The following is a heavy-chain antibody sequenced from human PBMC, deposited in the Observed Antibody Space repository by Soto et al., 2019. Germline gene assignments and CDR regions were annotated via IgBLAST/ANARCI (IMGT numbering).Heavy chain of an antibody. V-gene: IGHV1-69*02. Sequence: QVQLVQSGAEVKKPGSSVKVSCKASGDTFNFYTINWVRQAPGLGLEWMGRFNPILSFSNSALKFQGRVTPTADNSTGTAYIVLSSLRSEATAIYYCATSFGSGSRDFDYWGQGDLVTVSS. D-gene: IGHD3-10*01. CDR1: GDTFNFYT. CDR2: FNPILSFS. J-gene: IGHJ4*02. CDR3: ATSFGSGSRDFDY.